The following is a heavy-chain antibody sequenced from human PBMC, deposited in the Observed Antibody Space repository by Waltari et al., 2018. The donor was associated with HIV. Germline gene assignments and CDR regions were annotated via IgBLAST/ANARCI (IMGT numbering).Heavy chain of an antibody. Sequence: EVQLVEFGGGLVQPGGSLSLSCAASGFPFSSQWMSWVRPAPGKGLEWVANIKQDGSEKYYVDSVNGRFTISRDNAENSLYLQMNSLRAEDTAVYYCARGGFYGSGSKVNWGQGTLVTVSS. CDR1: GFPFSSQW. V-gene: IGHV3-7*04. D-gene: IGHD3-10*01. CDR2: IKQDGSEK. CDR3: ARGGFYGSGSKVN. J-gene: IGHJ4*02.